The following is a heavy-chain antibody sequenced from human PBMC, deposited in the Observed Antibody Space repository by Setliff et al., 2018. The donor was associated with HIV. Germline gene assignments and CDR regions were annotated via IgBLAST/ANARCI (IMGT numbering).Heavy chain of an antibody. J-gene: IGHJ1*01. V-gene: IGHV3-30*04. D-gene: IGHD3-22*01. CDR2: ISHDGTNR. CDR1: GFTFSSYA. Sequence: LRLSCTASGFTFSSYALHWVRQAPGKGLEWVAVISHDGTNRFYSDSVKGRFTISRDKSESTLYLQMNSLRGEDTAVYYCARVPDGSGYGWHFQYWGQGTLVTVSS. CDR3: ARVPDGSGYGWHFQY.